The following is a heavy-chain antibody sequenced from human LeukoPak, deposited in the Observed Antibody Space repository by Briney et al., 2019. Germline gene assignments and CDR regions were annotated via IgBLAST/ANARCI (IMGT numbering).Heavy chain of an antibody. CDR1: GGSVSRNY. Sequence: PSETLSLTCTVSGGSVSRNYWTWIRQPPGKGLEWIGYIYYSGSTSYNPSLKSRVTISVDTSRNQLSLKLRSVAAADTAVYYCARESVGAILDYWGQGTLVTVSS. J-gene: IGHJ4*02. CDR3: ARESVGAILDY. V-gene: IGHV4-59*02. CDR2: IYYSGST. D-gene: IGHD1-26*01.